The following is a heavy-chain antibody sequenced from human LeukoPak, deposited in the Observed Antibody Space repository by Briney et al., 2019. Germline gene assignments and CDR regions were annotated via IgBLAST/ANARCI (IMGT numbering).Heavy chain of an antibody. D-gene: IGHD6-13*01. J-gene: IGHJ6*03. CDR2: INPTGGSA. CDR1: GYTLSNYY. Sequence: EASVKVSCKASGYTLSNYYIHWVRQAPGQGFEWMGMINPTGGSAGYAQKFQGRVTMTRDTSTTTVYMEVSSLKFEDTAIYYCARGQYSSWYMDVWGQGATVTVSS. V-gene: IGHV1-46*01. CDR3: ARGQYSSWYMDV.